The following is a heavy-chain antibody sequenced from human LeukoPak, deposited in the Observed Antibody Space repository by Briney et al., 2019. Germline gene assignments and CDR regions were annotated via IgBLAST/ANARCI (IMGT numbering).Heavy chain of an antibody. CDR2: ISWNSGSI. Sequence: GRSLRLSCAASGFTFDDYAMHWVRQAPGKGLEWVSGISWNSGSIGYADSVKGQFTISRDNAKNSLYLQMNSLRAEDTALYYCARPNESGAFDIWGQGTMVTVSS. CDR3: ARPNESGAFDI. J-gene: IGHJ3*02. V-gene: IGHV3-9*01. CDR1: GFTFDDYA. D-gene: IGHD3-3*01.